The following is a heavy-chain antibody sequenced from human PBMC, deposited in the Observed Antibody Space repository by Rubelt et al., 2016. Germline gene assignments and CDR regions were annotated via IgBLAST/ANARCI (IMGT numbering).Heavy chain of an antibody. D-gene: IGHD2-2*01. J-gene: IGHJ5*02. CDR2: LTTYTGNT. CDR3: ARGYCSSANCLFNWFDP. V-gene: IGHV1-18*01. CDR1: GSTSTTYG. Sequence: VQLVQSGAEVKKPGASVKVSCKAPGSTSTTYGISWVRQAPGQGLEGLGWLTTYTGNTNYAQKLQGTGTMTTDTSTSTAYMGLRSLRSVDTSMYFCARGYCSSANCLFNWFDPWGQGTLVTVSS.